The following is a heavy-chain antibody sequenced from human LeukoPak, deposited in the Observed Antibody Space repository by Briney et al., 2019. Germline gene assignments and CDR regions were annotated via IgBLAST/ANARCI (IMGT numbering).Heavy chain of an antibody. J-gene: IGHJ4*02. CDR2: ISGSGGST. D-gene: IGHD2-2*01. Sequence: GGSLRLSCAASGFTFSSYAMSWVRQAPGKGLEGVSAISGSGGSTYYADSVKGRFTISRDNSKNTLYLQMNSLRAEDTAVYYCAKLREYQLLLYFDYWGQGTLVTVSS. CDR1: GFTFSSYA. CDR3: AKLREYQLLLYFDY. V-gene: IGHV3-23*01.